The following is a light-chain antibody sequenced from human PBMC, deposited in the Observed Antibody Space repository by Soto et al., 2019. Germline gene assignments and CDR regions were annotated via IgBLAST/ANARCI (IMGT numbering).Light chain of an antibody. J-gene: IGLJ2*01. Sequence: QSALTQPASVSGSPGQSITISCTGTNSDVGGYNYVSWYQQHPGKAPKLMIYEVSNRPSGVSNRFSGSKSGNTASLTISGLQAEDEADYYCSSYTGSSTVLFGGGTKVTVL. V-gene: IGLV2-14*01. CDR1: NSDVGGYNY. CDR3: SSYTGSSTVL. CDR2: EVS.